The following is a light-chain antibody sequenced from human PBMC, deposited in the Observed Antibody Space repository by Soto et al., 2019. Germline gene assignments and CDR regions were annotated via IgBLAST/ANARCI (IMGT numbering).Light chain of an antibody. CDR2: GNS. CDR1: SSNIGAGYD. V-gene: IGLV1-40*01. Sequence: QPVLTQPPSVSGAPGQRVTISCTGSSSNIGAGYDVKWYQQLPGTAPKLLIYGNSNRPSGVPDRFSGSKSGTSASLAITGLQAEDEADYYCQSSDSSLSGWVFGGGTKVTVL. J-gene: IGLJ3*02. CDR3: QSSDSSLSGWV.